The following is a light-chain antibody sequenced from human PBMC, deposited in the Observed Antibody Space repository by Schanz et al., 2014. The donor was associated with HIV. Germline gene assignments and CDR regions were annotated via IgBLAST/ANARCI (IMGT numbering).Light chain of an antibody. V-gene: IGLV2-14*03. J-gene: IGLJ2*01. Sequence: QSALTQPASVSGSPGQSITVSCTGTSRDIGDYDFVSWYQQHPGRAPKLMIYDVNNRPSGVSGRFSGSKSGNTASLTISGLQAEDETDYYCSSYTSSSTVLFGGGTKLTVL. CDR3: SSYTSSSTVL. CDR1: SRDIGDYDF. CDR2: DVN.